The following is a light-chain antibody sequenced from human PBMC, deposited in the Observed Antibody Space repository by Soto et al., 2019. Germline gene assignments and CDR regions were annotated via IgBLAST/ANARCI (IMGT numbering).Light chain of an antibody. CDR2: EGS. CDR3: CSYAGSSTWV. V-gene: IGLV2-23*01. CDR1: SSDVGSYNL. Sequence: QSALTQPASVYGSPGQSITISCTGTSSDVGSYNLVSWYQQHPGKAPKLMIYEGSKRPSGVSNRFSGSKSGITASLTISGLQAEDEADYYCCSYAGSSTWVFGGGTKLTVL. J-gene: IGLJ3*02.